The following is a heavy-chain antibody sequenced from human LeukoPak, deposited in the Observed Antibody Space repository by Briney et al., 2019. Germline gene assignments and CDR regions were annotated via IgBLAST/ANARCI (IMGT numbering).Heavy chain of an antibody. CDR3: ARVVEHYYDSSGYYFDY. J-gene: IGHJ4*02. Sequence: GGSLRLPCAASGFTFSSYWMSWVRQAPGRGVEWVANIKQDGSEKYYVDSVKGRFTISRDNAKNSLYLQMNSLRAEDTAVYYCARVVEHYYDSSGYYFDYWGQGTLVTVSS. CDR1: GFTFSSYW. D-gene: IGHD3-22*01. V-gene: IGHV3-7*01. CDR2: IKQDGSEK.